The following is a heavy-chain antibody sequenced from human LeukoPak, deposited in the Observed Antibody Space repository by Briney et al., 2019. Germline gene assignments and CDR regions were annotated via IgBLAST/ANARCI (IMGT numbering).Heavy chain of an antibody. V-gene: IGHV3-30*03. CDR3: ARSLVRGPHDS. CDR2: ISFDATNK. J-gene: IGHJ4*02. D-gene: IGHD3-10*01. CDR1: GFTFSSYG. Sequence: PGGSLRLSCAASGFTFSSYGMHWVRQAPGKGLEWVAVISFDATNKYYADSVKGRFTISRDNSKNTLYLQMNSLRPDDTAVYYCARSLVRGPHDSWGQGTLVIVSS.